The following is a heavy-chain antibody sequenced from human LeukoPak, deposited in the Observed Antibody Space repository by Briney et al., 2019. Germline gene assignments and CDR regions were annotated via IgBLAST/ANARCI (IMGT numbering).Heavy chain of an antibody. V-gene: IGHV1-24*01. CDR2: FDPEDGET. CDR3: ATDSSWFDP. J-gene: IGHJ5*02. Sequence: ASVKVSCKASGGTFSSYAISWVRQAPGQGLEWMGGFDPEDGETIYAQKFQGRVTMTEDTSTDTAYMELSSLRSEDTAVYYCATDSSWFDPWGQGTLVTVSS. D-gene: IGHD6-13*01. CDR1: GGTFSSYA.